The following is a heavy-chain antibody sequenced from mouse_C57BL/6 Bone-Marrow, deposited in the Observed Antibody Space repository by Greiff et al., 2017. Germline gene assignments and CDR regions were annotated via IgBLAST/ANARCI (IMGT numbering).Heavy chain of an antibody. D-gene: IGHD1-1*01. V-gene: IGHV1-9*01. Sequence: QVQLQQSGAELMKPGASVKLSCKATGYTFTGYWIEWVKQRPGHGLEWIGEILPGSGSTNYNEKFKGKATFTADTSSNNAYMQLSSLTTEDSAIYYCARAAGDRSDYYGSRDYWGQGTTRTVA. CDR1: GYTFTGYW. CDR3: ARAAGDRSDYYGSRDY. J-gene: IGHJ2*01. CDR2: ILPGSGST.